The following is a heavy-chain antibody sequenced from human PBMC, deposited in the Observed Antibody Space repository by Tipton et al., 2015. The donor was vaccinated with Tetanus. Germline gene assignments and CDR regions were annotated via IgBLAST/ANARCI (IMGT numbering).Heavy chain of an antibody. J-gene: IGHJ4*02. CDR2: IWYDGSNK. CDR3: ARGAGLNAGVGYFDY. D-gene: IGHD2-8*01. CDR1: GFTFSSYG. V-gene: IGHV3-33*01. Sequence: SLRLSCAASGFTFSSYGMHWVRQAPGKGLEWVAVIWYDGSNKYYADSVKGRFTISRDNSKNTLYLQMNSLRAEDTAVYYCARGAGLNAGVGYFDYWGQGTLVTVSS.